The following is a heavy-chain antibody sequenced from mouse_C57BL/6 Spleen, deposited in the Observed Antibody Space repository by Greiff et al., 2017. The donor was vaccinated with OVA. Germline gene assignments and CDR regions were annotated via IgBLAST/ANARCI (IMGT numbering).Heavy chain of an antibody. CDR1: GFTFSSYT. V-gene: IGHV5-9*01. D-gene: IGHD2-3*01. CDR3: ARRWSLYFDY. J-gene: IGHJ2*01. CDR2: ISGGGGNT. Sequence: EVQLVESGGGLVKPGGSLKLSCAASGFTFSSYTMSWVRQTPEKRLEWVATISGGGGNTYYPDSVKGRFTISRANAKNILYLQIRSRRSEDTALYYCARRWSLYFDYWGQGTTLTVAS.